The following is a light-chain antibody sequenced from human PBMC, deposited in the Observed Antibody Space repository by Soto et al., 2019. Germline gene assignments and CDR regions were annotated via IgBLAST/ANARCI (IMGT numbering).Light chain of an antibody. CDR2: GAS. Sequence: EIVLTQSPGTLSLSPGERATLSCRASQSVSSSYLAWYQQKPGQAPRLLIYGASSRATGIPDRFSGSGSGTDFTLTINRLEREDFAVYYCQQYDSSPLTFGGGTKVEIK. J-gene: IGKJ4*01. V-gene: IGKV3-20*01. CDR1: QSVSSSY. CDR3: QQYDSSPLT.